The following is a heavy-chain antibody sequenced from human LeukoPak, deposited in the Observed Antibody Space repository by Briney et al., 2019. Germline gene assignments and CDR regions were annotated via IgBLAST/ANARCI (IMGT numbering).Heavy chain of an antibody. Sequence: SETLSFTCAAYGGSFSGYYWSWIRQPPGKGLEWIGEINHSGSTNYNPSLKSRVTISVDTSKNQFSLKLSSVTAADTAVYYCVGDGGGIWGQGTLVTVSS. CDR2: INHSGST. CDR3: VGDGGGI. CDR1: GGSFSGYY. D-gene: IGHD4-23*01. J-gene: IGHJ4*02. V-gene: IGHV4-34*01.